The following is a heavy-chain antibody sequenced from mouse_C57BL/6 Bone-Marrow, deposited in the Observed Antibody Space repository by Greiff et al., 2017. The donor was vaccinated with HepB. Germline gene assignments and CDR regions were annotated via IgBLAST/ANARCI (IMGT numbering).Heavy chain of an antibody. CDR2: IDPETGGT. CDR3: TRRDYYGSGDYFDY. CDR1: GYTFTDYE. J-gene: IGHJ2*01. V-gene: IGHV1-15*01. Sequence: QVQLQQSGAELVRPGASVTLSCKASGYTFTDYEMPWVKQTPVHGLEWIGAIDPETGGTAYNQKFKGKAILTADKSSSTAYMELRSLTSEDSAVYYCTRRDYYGSGDYFDYWGQGTTLTVSS. D-gene: IGHD1-1*01.